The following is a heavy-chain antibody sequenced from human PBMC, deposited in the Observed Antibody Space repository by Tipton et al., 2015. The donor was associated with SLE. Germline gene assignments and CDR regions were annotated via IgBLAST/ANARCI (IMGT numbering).Heavy chain of an antibody. CDR1: GGSIGSDTYY. D-gene: IGHD2/OR15-2a*01. CDR3: ARLESNWHFDV. Sequence: TLSLTCTVSGGSIGSDTYYWGWIRQSPKGLEWIGSIFHSGTTFFNPSLKSRVTISTNTSKNQFSLRLTSVTAADTAVYYCARLESNWHFDVWGRGTLVTVS. J-gene: IGHJ2*01. CDR2: IFHSGTT. V-gene: IGHV4-39*07.